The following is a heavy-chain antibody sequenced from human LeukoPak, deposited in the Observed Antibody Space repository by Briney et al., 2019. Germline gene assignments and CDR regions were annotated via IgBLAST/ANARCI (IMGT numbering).Heavy chain of an antibody. Sequence: SETLSLTCTVSGGSISTYYWNWIRQPPGKGLEWIGYISNSGITTYNPSLRSRVTISVDSSKSQFSLKLNSVTAADTAVYYCARSGGYSSSWSLWGQGTLVTVSS. V-gene: IGHV4-59*01. CDR1: GGSISTYY. D-gene: IGHD6-13*01. CDR2: ISNSGIT. J-gene: IGHJ4*02. CDR3: ARSGGYSSSWSL.